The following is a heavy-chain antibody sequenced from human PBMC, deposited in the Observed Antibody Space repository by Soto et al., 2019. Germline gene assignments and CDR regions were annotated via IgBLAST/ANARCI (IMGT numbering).Heavy chain of an antibody. Sequence: EVQLVESGGGLVQPGGSLRLSCAASGFTFSDHYMDWVRQAPGKGLEWVGRVRNRANSYSTQYAASVKGRVTISRDDSKQSLYMQMNSLKTEYTAMYYCARASSNYYFDYWGQGTLVTVSS. D-gene: IGHD2-8*01. CDR1: GFTFSDHY. CDR2: VRNRANSYST. V-gene: IGHV3-72*01. J-gene: IGHJ4*02. CDR3: ARASSNYYFDY.